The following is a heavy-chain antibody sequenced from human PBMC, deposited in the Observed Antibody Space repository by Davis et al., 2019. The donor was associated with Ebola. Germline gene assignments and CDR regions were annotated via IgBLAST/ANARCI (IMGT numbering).Heavy chain of an antibody. J-gene: IGHJ4*02. Sequence: SETLSLTCAVYGGSFSGYYWSWIRQPPGKGLEWIGYIYYSGSTNYNPSLKSRVTISVDTSKNQFSLKLSSVTAADTAVYYCARATYDSSGYYFDYWGQGTLVTVSS. CDR3: ARATYDSSGYYFDY. CDR2: IYYSGST. CDR1: GGSFSGYY. V-gene: IGHV4-59*01. D-gene: IGHD3-22*01.